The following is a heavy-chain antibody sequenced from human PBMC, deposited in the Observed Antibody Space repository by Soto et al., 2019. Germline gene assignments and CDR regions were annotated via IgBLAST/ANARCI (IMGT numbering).Heavy chain of an antibody. CDR3: ARGSAAAGPYYFDY. D-gene: IGHD6-13*01. J-gene: IGHJ4*02. CDR2: INAGNGAT. Sequence: QVHLVQSGAEEKKPGASVRVSCKASGYTFTTYAMHWVRRAPGQRLEWMGWINAGNGATKYSQNFQDRLTITRDPSANTAFMELSSLRSEDTAVYYCARGSAAAGPYYFDYWAQGTLVTVSS. V-gene: IGHV1-3*05. CDR1: GYTFTTYA.